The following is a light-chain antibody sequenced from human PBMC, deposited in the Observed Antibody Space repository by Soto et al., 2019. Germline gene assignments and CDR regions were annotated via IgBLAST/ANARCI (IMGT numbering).Light chain of an antibody. CDR1: HSVTTH. CDR3: KQRSDSIN. Sequence: EIVLTHSPGTLSFSPLEIATLSFCASHSVTTHLAWFQQRPGQTPRLLIYDASTRAPGIPARFSGRGSGADFTLTISSLEPEDFAVYYCKQRSDSINFGQGTRLEIK. CDR2: DAS. V-gene: IGKV3-11*01. J-gene: IGKJ5*01.